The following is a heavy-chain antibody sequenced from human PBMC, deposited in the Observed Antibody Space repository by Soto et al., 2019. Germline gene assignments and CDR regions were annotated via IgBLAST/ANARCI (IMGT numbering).Heavy chain of an antibody. V-gene: IGHV4-4*02. CDR3: ARVVKQWLVPGGYYFDY. CDR1: SGSISSSNW. Sequence: QVQLQESGPGLVKPSGTLSLTCAVSSGSISSSNWWSWVRQPPGKGLEWIGEIYHSGSTNYNPSLKSRVTISVDKSKNQFSLKLSSVTAADTAVYYCARVVKQWLVPGGYYFDYWGQGTLVTVSS. D-gene: IGHD6-19*01. CDR2: IYHSGST. J-gene: IGHJ4*02.